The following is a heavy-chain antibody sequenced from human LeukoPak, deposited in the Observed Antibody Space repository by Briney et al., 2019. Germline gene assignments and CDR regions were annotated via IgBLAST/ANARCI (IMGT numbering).Heavy chain of an antibody. Sequence: SQTLSLTCTVSGGSISSGDYYWGWIRQPPGKGLEWIGSIYYSGSTYYNPSLKSRVTTSVDTSKNQFSLKLSSVTAADTAVYYCARDLGGGSYRPAYFDYWGQGTLVTVSS. CDR1: GGSISSGDYY. D-gene: IGHD1-26*01. V-gene: IGHV4-39*07. CDR3: ARDLGGGSYRPAYFDY. J-gene: IGHJ4*02. CDR2: IYYSGST.